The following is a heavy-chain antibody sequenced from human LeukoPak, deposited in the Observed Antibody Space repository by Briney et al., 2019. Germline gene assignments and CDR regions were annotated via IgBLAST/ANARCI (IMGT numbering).Heavy chain of an antibody. J-gene: IGHJ4*02. CDR3: ARDLITMVRGVIITMGDY. D-gene: IGHD3-10*01. CDR2: ISSSSSYI. CDR1: GFTFTNYN. V-gene: IGHV3-21*01. Sequence: GGSLRLSCAASGFTFTNYNMNWVRQAPGKGLEWVSSISSSSSYIYYADSVKGRFTISRDNAKNSLYLQMNSLRAEDTAVYYCARDLITMVRGVIITMGDYWGQGTLVTVSS.